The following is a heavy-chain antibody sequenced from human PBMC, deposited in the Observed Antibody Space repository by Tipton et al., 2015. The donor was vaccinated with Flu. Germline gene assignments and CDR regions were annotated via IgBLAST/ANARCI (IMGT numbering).Heavy chain of an antibody. V-gene: IGHV4-31*03. CDR2: VYYSGNT. CDR3: ARDSYSGSPGRYFEV. CDR1: GFSMSSAGYF. Sequence: TLPLTCTVSGFSMSSAGYFWTWVRQHPGKGLEWIGHVYYSGNTYYNPSLQSRVTISVDTSKNQFSLRLRSLTAADTALYFCARDSYSGSPGRYFEVWGRGTLVTVSS. J-gene: IGHJ2*01. D-gene: IGHD1-26*01.